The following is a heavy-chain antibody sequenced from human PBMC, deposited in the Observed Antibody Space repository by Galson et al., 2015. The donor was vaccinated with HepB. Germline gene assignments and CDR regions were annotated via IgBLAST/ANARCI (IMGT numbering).Heavy chain of an antibody. CDR2: ISHTGYT. D-gene: IGHD5-18*01. Sequence: LSLTCTVSGGSLNSYYWSWIRQPPGKGLEYIGWISHTGYTNYNPSLKSRLTISVHTSKNQFSLKLSSVTAADTAFYYCARHGQLDPTGYRYPLDFWGRGTLVTVSS. CDR1: GGSLNSYY. J-gene: IGHJ4*02. CDR3: ARHGQLDPTGYRYPLDF. V-gene: IGHV4-59*08.